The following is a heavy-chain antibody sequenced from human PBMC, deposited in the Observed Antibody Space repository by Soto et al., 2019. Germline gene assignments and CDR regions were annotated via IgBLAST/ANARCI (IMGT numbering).Heavy chain of an antibody. J-gene: IGHJ6*02. CDR3: ASQTGTTGNYYYGMDV. D-gene: IGHD1-1*01. CDR1: GGTFSRYG. Sequence: QVQLVQSGAEVKKPGSSVKVSCKASGGTFSRYGISWVRQAPGQGLEWMGGIIPIFGTANYAQKFQGRVTITADESTGTAYMELSSLRSEDTAVYYCASQTGTTGNYYYGMDVWGQGTTVTVSS. V-gene: IGHV1-69*12. CDR2: IIPIFGTA.